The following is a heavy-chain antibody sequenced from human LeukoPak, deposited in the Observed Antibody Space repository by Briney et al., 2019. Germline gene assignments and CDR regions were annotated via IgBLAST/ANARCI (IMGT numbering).Heavy chain of an antibody. D-gene: IGHD2-2*02. CDR3: ARAGNQLLYFPYFDY. Sequence: SETLSLTCTVSGGSISSGDYYWSWIRQPPGQGLEWIGYIYYSGSTYYNPSLKSRVTISVDTSKNQFSLKLSSVTAADTAVYYCARAGNQLLYFPYFDYWGQGTLVTVSS. J-gene: IGHJ4*02. CDR1: GGSISSGDYY. V-gene: IGHV4-30-4*01. CDR2: IYYSGST.